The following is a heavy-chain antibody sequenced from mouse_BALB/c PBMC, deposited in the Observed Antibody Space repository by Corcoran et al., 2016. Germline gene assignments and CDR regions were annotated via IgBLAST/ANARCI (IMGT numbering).Heavy chain of an antibody. D-gene: IGHD1-1*01. V-gene: IGHV9-3-1*01. CDR2: INTYTGEP. CDR1: GYTFTNYV. J-gene: IGHJ3*01. CDR3: AITTVVATFAY. Sequence: QSQMVQSGPELKKPGETVKISRKASGYTFTNYVMNWVKQAPGKGLKWLDWINTYTGEPTYADDFKGRFAFSLETSASTAYLQINNLKNEDTATYFCAITTVVATFAYWGQGTLVTVSA.